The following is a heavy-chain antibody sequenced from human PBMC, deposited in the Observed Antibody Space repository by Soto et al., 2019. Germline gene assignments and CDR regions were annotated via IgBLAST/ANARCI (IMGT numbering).Heavy chain of an antibody. CDR2: INPGNGNT. CDR3: ARAHMGTDRYILEPFDP. J-gene: IGHJ5*02. CDR1: GYTFTSYG. D-gene: IGHD1-1*01. Sequence: GASVKVSCKASGYTFTSYGINWVRQAPGRGLEWMGWINPGNGNTKYSQQFQGRVIIDRDTSASTAYMELSSLRSEDTAVYYCARAHMGTDRYILEPFDPWGQGTLVTVSS. V-gene: IGHV1-3*01.